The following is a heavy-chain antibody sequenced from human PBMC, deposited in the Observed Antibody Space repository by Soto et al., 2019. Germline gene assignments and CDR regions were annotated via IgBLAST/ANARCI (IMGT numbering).Heavy chain of an antibody. D-gene: IGHD1-26*01. CDR2: ISAYNGNT. J-gene: IGHJ4*02. V-gene: IGHV1-18*01. Sequence: DSVKVSCKASGYTFTSYGISWVRQAPGQGLEWMGWISAYNGNTNYAQKLQGRVTMTTDTSTSTAYMELRSLRSDDTAVYYCARGLIVGPTAYHFDYWGQGTLVNVSS. CDR3: ARGLIVGPTAYHFDY. CDR1: GYTFTSYG.